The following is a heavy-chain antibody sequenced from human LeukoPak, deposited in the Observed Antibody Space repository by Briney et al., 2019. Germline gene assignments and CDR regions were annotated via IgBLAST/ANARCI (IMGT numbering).Heavy chain of an antibody. CDR1: GYSFTAYY. Sequence: ASVKVSCKASGYSFTAYYMHWVRQAPGQGLEWMGWINPNSGGTNYAQKFQGRVTITRNTSISTAYMELSSLRSEDTAVYYCAREGNLSDMDVWGKGTTVTVSS. V-gene: IGHV1-2*02. CDR2: INPNSGGT. CDR3: AREGNLSDMDV. J-gene: IGHJ6*03.